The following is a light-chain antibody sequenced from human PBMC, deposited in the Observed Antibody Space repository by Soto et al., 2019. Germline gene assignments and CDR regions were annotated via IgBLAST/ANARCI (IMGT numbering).Light chain of an antibody. CDR3: QQRSNYT. V-gene: IGKV3-11*01. CDR2: DAS. J-gene: IGKJ2*01. CDR1: QSVSSY. Sequence: EIVLTQSPATLSLSPGERATLSCRASQSVSSYLAWYQQKPGQAPRLLIYDASNRATGIPARFSGSGSETDFTLTISSLEPEDVAVYYCQQRSNYTFGQGTKLEIK.